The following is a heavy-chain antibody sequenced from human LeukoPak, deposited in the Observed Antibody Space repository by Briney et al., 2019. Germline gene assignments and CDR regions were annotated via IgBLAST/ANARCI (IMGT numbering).Heavy chain of an antibody. D-gene: IGHD6-13*01. J-gene: IGHJ4*02. CDR3: ARGLKRGSSSRRFPSYY. CDR2: INHSGST. Sequence: QPSETLSLTCGVYGGSFIDYYWSWIRQPPGKGREWVGEINHSGSTNYNPSLKSRVTISVDTSKNQFSLKLSSVTAADTAVYYCARGLKRGSSSRRFPSYYWGQGSLVTVSS. CDR1: GGSFIDYY. V-gene: IGHV4-34*01.